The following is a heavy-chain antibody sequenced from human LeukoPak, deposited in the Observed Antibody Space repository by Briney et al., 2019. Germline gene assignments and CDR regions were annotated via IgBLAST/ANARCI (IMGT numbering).Heavy chain of an antibody. J-gene: IGHJ2*01. CDR3: ARDSLMYSSPSEHWYFDL. V-gene: IGHV3-7*01. CDR1: GFTFSSYW. Sequence: GGSLRLSCAASGFTFSSYWMSWVRQAPGKGLEWVANIKQDGSEKYYVDSVKGRFTISRDNAKNSLYLQMNSLRAEDTAVYYCARDSLMYSSPSEHWYFDLWGRGTLVTVSS. CDR2: IKQDGSEK. D-gene: IGHD6-6*01.